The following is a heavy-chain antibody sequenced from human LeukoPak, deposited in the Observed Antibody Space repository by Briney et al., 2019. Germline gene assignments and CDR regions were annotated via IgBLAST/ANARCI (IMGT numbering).Heavy chain of an antibody. D-gene: IGHD2-15*01. Sequence: GGSLRLSCAASGFTFSDYYMSWIRQAPGKGLEWVSYISSSGSTIYYADSVRGRFTISRDNAKNSLYLQMNSLRAEDTAVYYCARIPYCSGGSCYCDYWGQGTLVTVSS. J-gene: IGHJ4*02. CDR2: ISSSGSTI. CDR1: GFTFSDYY. CDR3: ARIPYCSGGSCYCDY. V-gene: IGHV3-11*01.